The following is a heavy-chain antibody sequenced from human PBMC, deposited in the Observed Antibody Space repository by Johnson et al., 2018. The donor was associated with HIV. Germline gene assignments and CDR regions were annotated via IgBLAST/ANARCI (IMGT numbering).Heavy chain of an antibody. J-gene: IGHJ3*02. D-gene: IGHD2-21*02. CDR1: RFTFRRYG. CDR3: VKVADPYCGGDCYSWLFAFDI. Sequence: QVQLVESGGGVVQPGRSLRLSCVASRFTFRRYGMDRVRQAPGKGLEWGAVIWFDGSYKWYADSVKGRFTISRDNSKNTLYLHMNSLRADDTALYYFVKVADPYCGGDCYSWLFAFDIWGRGTMVTVSS. V-gene: IGHV3-33*06. CDR2: IWFDGSYK.